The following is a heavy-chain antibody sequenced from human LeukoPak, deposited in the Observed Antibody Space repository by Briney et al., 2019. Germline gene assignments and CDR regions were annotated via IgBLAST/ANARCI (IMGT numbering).Heavy chain of an antibody. Sequence: PSETLSLTCTVSGASIRSSYWSWLRQPPGKGLEWIGYIYYTGSTNSNPSLKSRVTVSLGTSKNQFSLKLSSMTAADTAVYYCARLDRSGYEMGGTWFDPWGQGTLVTVSS. D-gene: IGHD3-22*01. CDR3: ARLDRSGYEMGGTWFDP. V-gene: IGHV4-59*08. J-gene: IGHJ5*02. CDR2: IYYTGST. CDR1: GASIRSSY.